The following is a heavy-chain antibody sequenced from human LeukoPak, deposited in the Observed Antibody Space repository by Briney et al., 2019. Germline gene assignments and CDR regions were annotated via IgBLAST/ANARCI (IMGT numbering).Heavy chain of an antibody. J-gene: IGHJ4*02. CDR3: ARGTVLMGYASFDY. CDR1: GGSFSGYY. V-gene: IGHV4-34*01. CDR2: IIHSGAT. D-gene: IGHD2-8*01. Sequence: SETLSLTCAVYGGSFSGYYWTWIRQPPGKGLEWIGEIIHSGATNYSPSLKSRPTVTVDTSKNHFSLKLTSVTAADTAVYYCARGTVLMGYASFDYWGQGTLVTVSS.